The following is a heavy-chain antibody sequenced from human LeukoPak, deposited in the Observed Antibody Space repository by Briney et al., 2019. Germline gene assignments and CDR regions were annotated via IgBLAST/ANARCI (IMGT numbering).Heavy chain of an antibody. J-gene: IGHJ5*02. V-gene: IGHV1-69*05. CDR2: IMPLFGTA. Sequence: SVKVSCKTSGGTFNNSAISWVRQAPGQGLEWLGGIMPLFGTAGYAQQFQGRVTITKDESTRTVYLELTSLTSDDTAVYYCARDVHGDYGSGWFDPWGQGTLVSVSS. CDR1: GGTFNNSA. CDR3: ARDVHGDYGSGWFDP. D-gene: IGHD4-17*01.